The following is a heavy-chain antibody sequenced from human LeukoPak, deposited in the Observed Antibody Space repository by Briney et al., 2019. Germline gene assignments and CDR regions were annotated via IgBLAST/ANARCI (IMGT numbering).Heavy chain of an antibody. CDR1: GYTFTSYA. D-gene: IGHD6-19*01. CDR3: AGRYSSGWYGGGGAFDI. V-gene: IGHV7-4-1*02. CDR2: INTNTGNP. Sequence: GASVKVSCKASGYTFTSYAMNWVRQAPGQGLEWMGWINTNTGNPTYAQGFTGRFVFSLDTSVSTAYLQISSLKAEDTAVYYCAGRYSSGWYGGGGAFDIWGQGTMVTVSS. J-gene: IGHJ3*02.